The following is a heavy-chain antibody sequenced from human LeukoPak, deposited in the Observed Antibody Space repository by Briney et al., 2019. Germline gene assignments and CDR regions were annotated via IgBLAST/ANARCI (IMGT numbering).Heavy chain of an antibody. J-gene: IGHJ3*02. D-gene: IGHD3-16*01. Sequence: PGGSLRLSCAASGFTFSSYWMHWVRQAPGKGLVWVSRINSDGSSTSYADSVKGRFTISRDNSKNTLYLQMNSLRAEDTAVYYCARGIMITFGAFDIWGQGTMVTVSS. CDR2: INSDGSST. CDR1: GFTFSSYW. V-gene: IGHV3-74*01. CDR3: ARGIMITFGAFDI.